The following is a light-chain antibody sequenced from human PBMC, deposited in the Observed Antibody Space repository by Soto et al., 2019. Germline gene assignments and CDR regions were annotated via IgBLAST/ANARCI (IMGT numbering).Light chain of an antibody. J-gene: IGLJ1*01. CDR3: QSYDSSLSAYV. Sequence: QSVLTQPPSVSGAPGQRVAISCTGSSSNIGAGYDLHWYQHLPGTAPKLLIYDDNNRPSGVPDRFSGSRSGTSASLAITGLQAEDEADYYCQSYDSSLSAYVFGTGTKVT. V-gene: IGLV1-40*01. CDR1: SSNIGAGYD. CDR2: DDN.